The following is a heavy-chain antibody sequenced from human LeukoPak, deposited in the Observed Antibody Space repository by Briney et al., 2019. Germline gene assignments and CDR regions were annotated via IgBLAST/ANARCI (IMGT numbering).Heavy chain of an antibody. D-gene: IGHD3-22*01. CDR2: IYYSGST. V-gene: IGHV4-39*07. CDR3: ARGVVTMIVVVITKEDAFDI. Sequence: SETLSLTCTVSGGSISSSSYYWGWLRQPPGKGLEWIGSIYYSGSTYYNPSLKSRVTISVDTSKNQFSLKLSSVTAADTAVYYCARGVVTMIVVVITKEDAFDIWGQGTMVTVSS. CDR1: GGSISSSSYY. J-gene: IGHJ3*02.